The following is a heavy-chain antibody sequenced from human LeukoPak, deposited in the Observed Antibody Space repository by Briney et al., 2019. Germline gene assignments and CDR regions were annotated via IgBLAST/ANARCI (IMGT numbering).Heavy chain of an antibody. CDR3: ASSGGNSVVGTFDY. CDR2: IYYSGST. CDR1: GGSISSYY. V-gene: IGHV4-59*01. J-gene: IGHJ4*02. D-gene: IGHD4-23*01. Sequence: SETLSLTCTVSGGSISSYYWSWIRQPPGKGLELIGYIYYSGSTNYNPSLKSRVTISVDTSKNQFSLKLSSVTAADTAVYYCASSGGNSVVGTFDYWGQGTLVTVSS.